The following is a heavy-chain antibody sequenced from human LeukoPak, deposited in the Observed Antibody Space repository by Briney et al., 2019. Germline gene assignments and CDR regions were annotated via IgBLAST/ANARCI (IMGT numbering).Heavy chain of an antibody. Sequence: QPGGSLRLSCSASGFTFSRYPMHWVRQAPGKGLEYVSAISGNGGSTYYADSVKGRFTISRDNSKNTLYLQMSSLRTEDTAIYYCVKAQYDFCSGLDYWGQGSLASVSS. V-gene: IGHV3-64D*09. CDR3: VKAQYDFCSGLDY. J-gene: IGHJ4*02. CDR1: GFTFSRYP. CDR2: ISGNGGST. D-gene: IGHD3-3*01.